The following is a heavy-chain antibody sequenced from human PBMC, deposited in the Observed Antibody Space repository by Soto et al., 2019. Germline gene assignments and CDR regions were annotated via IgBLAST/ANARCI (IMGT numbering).Heavy chain of an antibody. CDR1: GFTFSEYY. CDR3: ARGIEVGATHFDY. CDR2: ISTSGSTI. V-gene: IGHV3-11*01. D-gene: IGHD1-26*01. J-gene: IGHJ4*02. Sequence: QVQLVESGGGLVKPGGSLRLSCAPSGFTFSEYYISWIRQAPGKGLEWVAYISTSGSTIKYADSVKGRFTISRDNAKNSLYLLMNSLRVEDTAVYYCARGIEVGATHFDYWGQGTLVTVSS.